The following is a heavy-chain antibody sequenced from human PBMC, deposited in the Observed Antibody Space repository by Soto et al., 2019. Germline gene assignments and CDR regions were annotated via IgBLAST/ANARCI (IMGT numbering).Heavy chain of an antibody. V-gene: IGHV1-18*01. Sequence: QLQLVQSGAEAKKPGASVKVSCKASGYTFPTSTISWVRQAPRQGLEWMGWIKAYSGNTNYAQKLQGRVTMTTDTSTNTAYMELRSLTTDDTAIYYCAIADYGDDDYWGQGTLVTVSS. CDR1: GYTFPTST. D-gene: IGHD4-17*01. CDR3: AIADYGDDDY. J-gene: IGHJ4*02. CDR2: IKAYSGNT.